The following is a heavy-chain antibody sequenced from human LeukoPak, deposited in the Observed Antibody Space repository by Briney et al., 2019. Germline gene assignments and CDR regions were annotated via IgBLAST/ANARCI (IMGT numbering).Heavy chain of an antibody. CDR3: AKGGSSGIYYYGMDV. Sequence: GSLRLSCAASGFTFSGYAMSWVRQAPGKGLEWVSAISGSGGSTYYADSVKGRFTISRDNSKNTLYLQMNSLRAEDTAVYYCAKGGSSGIYYYGMDVWGQGTTVTVSS. J-gene: IGHJ6*02. V-gene: IGHV3-23*01. D-gene: IGHD3-22*01. CDR1: GFTFSGYA. CDR2: ISGSGGST.